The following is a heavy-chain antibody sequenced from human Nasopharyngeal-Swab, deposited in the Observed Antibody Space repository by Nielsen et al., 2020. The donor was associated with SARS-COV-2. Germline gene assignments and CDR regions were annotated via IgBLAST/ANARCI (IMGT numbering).Heavy chain of an antibody. D-gene: IGHD3-3*01. CDR3: ARTGGVLRFLEWLPNWFDP. J-gene: IGHJ5*02. Sequence: GESLKISCAASGFTFSDYYMSWIRQAPGKGLEWVSYISSSSSYTNYADSVKGRFTISRDNAKNSLYLQMNSLRAEDTAAYYCARTGGVLRFLEWLPNWFDPWGQGTLVTVSS. V-gene: IGHV3-11*06. CDR2: ISSSSSYT. CDR1: GFTFSDYY.